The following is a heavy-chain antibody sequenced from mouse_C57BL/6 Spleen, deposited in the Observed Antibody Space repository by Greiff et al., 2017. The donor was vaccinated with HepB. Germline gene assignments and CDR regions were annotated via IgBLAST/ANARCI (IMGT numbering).Heavy chain of an antibody. CDR2: ISSGSSTI. J-gene: IGHJ2*01. CDR1: GFTFSDYG. V-gene: IGHV5-17*01. CDR3: ARGFYYYGSIYVGGVDY. Sequence: DVKLVESGGGLVKPGGSLKLSCAASGFTFSDYGMHWVRQAPEKGLEWVAYISSGSSTIYYADTVKGRFTISRDNAKNTLFLQMTSLRYEDTAMYYCARGFYYYGSIYVGGVDYWGQGTTLTVSS. D-gene: IGHD1-1*01.